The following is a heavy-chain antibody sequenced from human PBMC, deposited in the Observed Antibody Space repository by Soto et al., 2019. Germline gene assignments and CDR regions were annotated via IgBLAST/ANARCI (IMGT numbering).Heavy chain of an antibody. V-gene: IGHV3-7*01. CDR1: GFNVRSYW. CDR3: ARHIGFDYVT. J-gene: IGHJ5*02. Sequence: GGSLRLSCAVSGFNVRSYWMSWVRQAPGKGLEWVASIKEDGSEIYYLQSVRGRFAISRGSAGNALQLAMNYLSAEDTATYFCARHIGFDYVTWGQETLVTVSS. CDR2: IKEDGSEI. D-gene: IGHD3-16*01.